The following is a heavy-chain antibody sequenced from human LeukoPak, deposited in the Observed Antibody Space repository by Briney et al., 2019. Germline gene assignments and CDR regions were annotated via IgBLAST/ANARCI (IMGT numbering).Heavy chain of an antibody. CDR3: ARHNWTFDI. CDR2: IYYSGST. V-gene: IGHV4-59*08. Sequence: SETLSLTCTVSGGSISSYYWSWIRQPPGKGLEWIGYIYYSGSTNYNPSLKGRVTISVDTSKNQFSLKLSSVTAADTAVYYCARHNWTFDIWGQGTMVTASS. D-gene: IGHD1-20*01. CDR1: GGSISSYY. J-gene: IGHJ3*02.